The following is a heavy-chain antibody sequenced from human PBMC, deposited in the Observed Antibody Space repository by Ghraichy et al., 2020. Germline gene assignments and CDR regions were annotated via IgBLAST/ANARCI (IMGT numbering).Heavy chain of an antibody. V-gene: IGHV4-34*01. D-gene: IGHD4-17*01. CDR3: ASCPRWRCY. CDR1: GGSFSGYY. Sequence: SETLSLTCAVYGGSFSGYYWSWIRQPPGNGLEWIGEINHSGSTNYNPSLKSRVTISVDTSKNQFSLKLGSVTAADTAVYYCASCPRWRCYWCQGTLVTVSS. CDR2: INHSGST. J-gene: IGHJ4*02.